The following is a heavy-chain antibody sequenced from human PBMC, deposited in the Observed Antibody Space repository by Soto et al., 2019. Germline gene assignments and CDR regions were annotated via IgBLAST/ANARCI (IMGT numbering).Heavy chain of an antibody. D-gene: IGHD1-26*01. CDR2: ITSGGTT. CDR1: GFTFSSYE. Sequence: PGGSLRLSCTAPGFTFSSYEMTWVRQAPGKGLEWISYITSGGTTYYADSAKGRFTISRDNAKNSLYLHLNSLTAEDTAIYYCARVLYATWSSFDYWGQGTLVTASS. J-gene: IGHJ4*02. V-gene: IGHV3-48*03. CDR3: ARVLYATWSSFDY.